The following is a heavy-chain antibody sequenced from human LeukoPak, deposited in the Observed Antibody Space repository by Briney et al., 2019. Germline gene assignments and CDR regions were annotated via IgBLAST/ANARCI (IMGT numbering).Heavy chain of an antibody. V-gene: IGHV3-23*01. CDR2: MSGSGGST. CDR1: GFTFTSYG. Sequence: GGSLRLSCVASGFTFTSYGMSWVRQAPGKGLEWVSTMSGSGGSTYNADSVKGRFTISRDNAKNSLYLQMNSLRADDTAVYYCAREGTSWFHNYDYWGQGTLVTVSS. CDR3: AREGTSWFHNYDY. D-gene: IGHD6-13*01. J-gene: IGHJ4*02.